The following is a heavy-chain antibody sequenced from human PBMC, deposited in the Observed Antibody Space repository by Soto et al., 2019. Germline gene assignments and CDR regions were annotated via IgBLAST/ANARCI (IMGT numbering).Heavy chain of an antibody. CDR3: VRDLDGSGSYYTDY. V-gene: IGHV1-18*01. D-gene: IGHD3-10*01. CDR2: IGPYNGKT. Sequence: ASVKVSCKASGYAFSHYGITWVRQAPGQGLEWMGWIGPYNGKTNYAQKLQGRVTMTTDTSTGTAYMELRSPRSDDTAVYFCVRDLDGSGSYYTDYWGQGTLVTVS. CDR1: GYAFSHYG. J-gene: IGHJ4*02.